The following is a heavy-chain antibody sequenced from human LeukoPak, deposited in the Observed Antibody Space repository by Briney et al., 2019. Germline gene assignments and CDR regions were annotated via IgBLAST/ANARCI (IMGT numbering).Heavy chain of an antibody. CDR2: ISYDGSNK. D-gene: IGHD6-13*01. Sequence: GRSLRLSCVASGFTFSSYAMHWVRQAPGKGLEWVAVISYDGSNKYYADSVKGRFTISRDNSKNTLYLQMNGLRAEDTAVYYCASAVIAAAGSSYFDYWGQGTLVTVS. CDR1: GFTFSSYA. V-gene: IGHV3-30*04. CDR3: ASAVIAAAGSSYFDY. J-gene: IGHJ4*02.